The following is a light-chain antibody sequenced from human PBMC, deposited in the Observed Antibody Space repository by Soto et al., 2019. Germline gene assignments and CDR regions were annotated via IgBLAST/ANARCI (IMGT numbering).Light chain of an antibody. CDR1: QSVGTK. CDR2: GAS. J-gene: IGKJ4*01. CDR3: HQYNNWPLT. V-gene: IGKV3-15*01. Sequence: EIVMTQSPVTLSVSPGERATLSCRASQSVGTKLAWYQQKPGQAPRPLIYGASTRATGIPARFSGSGSGTDFTLTISSLQSEDFAVYYCHQYNNWPLTFGGGTKVESK.